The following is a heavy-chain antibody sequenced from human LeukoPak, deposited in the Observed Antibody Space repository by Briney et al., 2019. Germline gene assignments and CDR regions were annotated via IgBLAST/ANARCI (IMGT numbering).Heavy chain of an antibody. CDR1: GFTFSSYS. Sequence: PGGSLRLSCAASGFTFSSYSMNWVRQAPGKGLEWVSSISSSSSSYIYYADSVKGRFTISRDNAKNSLYLQMNSLRAEDTAVYYCARVPPYYYYYGMDVWGQGTTVTVSS. J-gene: IGHJ6*02. CDR2: ISSSSSSYI. CDR3: ARVPPYYYYYGMDV. V-gene: IGHV3-21*01.